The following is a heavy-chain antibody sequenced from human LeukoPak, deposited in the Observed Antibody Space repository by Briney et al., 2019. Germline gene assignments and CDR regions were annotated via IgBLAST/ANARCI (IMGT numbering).Heavy chain of an antibody. CDR2: VFNGGST. CDR1: GASIDSHY. J-gene: IGHJ4*02. Sequence: SETLSLTCSVSGASIDSHYWSWIRQSPGKGLEWIGYVFNGGSTNYNPPLISRVTMSLDTSRAQFSLRLSSVTAADTAIYYCASRPADTTWYGVFDYWSQGTLVTVSS. CDR3: ASRPADTTWYGVFDY. D-gene: IGHD3-10*01. V-gene: IGHV4-59*11.